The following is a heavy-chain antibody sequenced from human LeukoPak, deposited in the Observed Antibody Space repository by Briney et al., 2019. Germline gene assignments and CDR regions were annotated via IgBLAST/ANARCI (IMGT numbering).Heavy chain of an antibody. Sequence: GDSLKISCKGSGYSFTSYWISWVRQMPRKGLEWMGRIDPSDSYTNYSPSFQGHVTISADKSISTAYLQWSSLKASDTAMYYCASQIYYGSGSSDYWGQGTLVTVSS. J-gene: IGHJ4*02. CDR3: ASQIYYGSGSSDY. CDR1: GYSFTSYW. CDR2: IDPSDSYT. V-gene: IGHV5-10-1*01. D-gene: IGHD3-10*01.